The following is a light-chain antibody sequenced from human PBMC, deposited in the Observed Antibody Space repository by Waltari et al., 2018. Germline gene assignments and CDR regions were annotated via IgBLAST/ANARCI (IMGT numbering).Light chain of an antibody. CDR3: LQYNGEPRT. J-gene: IGKJ1*01. V-gene: IGKV1-5*03. CDR1: RNVSPW. Sequence: DTQMTQSPATLSAFVGDRVTISCRASRNVSPWLAWHQQKPGKAPKLLIYQTSILESGVPFRFSGSGSGTEFTLTISSLQPEDCATYYCLQYNGEPRTFGQGTKVEV. CDR2: QTS.